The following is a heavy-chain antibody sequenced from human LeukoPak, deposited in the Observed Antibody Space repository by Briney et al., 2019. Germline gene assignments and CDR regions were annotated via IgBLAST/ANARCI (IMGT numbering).Heavy chain of an antibody. D-gene: IGHD2-15*01. Sequence: PSETLSLTCTVSGGSISSSSYYWGWIRQPPGKGLEWIGEIYHSGSTNYNPSLKSRVTISVDKSKNQFSLKLSSVTAADTAVYYCASFYCSGGSCYQYYYYYYMDVWGKGTTVTISS. J-gene: IGHJ6*03. CDR1: GGSISSSSYY. CDR2: IYHSGST. V-gene: IGHV4-39*01. CDR3: ASFYCSGGSCYQYYYYYYMDV.